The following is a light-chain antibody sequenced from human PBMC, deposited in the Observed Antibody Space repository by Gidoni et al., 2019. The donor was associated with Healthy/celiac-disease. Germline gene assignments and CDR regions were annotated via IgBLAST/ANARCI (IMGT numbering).Light chain of an antibody. CDR1: QSVSSSY. CDR2: GAS. J-gene: IGKJ4*01. CDR3: QQYGSSPLT. V-gene: IGKV3-20*01. Sequence: VLTQSPGTLSLSPGERATPSSRASQSVSSSYLAWYQQKPGQAPRLLIYGASSRATGIPDRFSGSGSGTDFTLTISRLEPEDFAVYYCQQYGSSPLTFGGGTKVEIK.